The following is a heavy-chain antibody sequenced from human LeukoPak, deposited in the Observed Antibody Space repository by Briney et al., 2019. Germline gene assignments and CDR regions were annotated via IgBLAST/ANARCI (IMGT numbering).Heavy chain of an antibody. CDR2: INPDSGGT. CDR3: ARDRSNYGHKQGVGY. J-gene: IGHJ4*02. CDR1: GYTFTVNY. Sequence: ASVKVSCKASGYTFTVNYMHWVRQAPGPGLEWMGWINPDSGGTNYSQKFQGRVTMTRDTSISTASMELRRLRSDDTAIYYCARDRSNYGHKQGVGYWGQGTLVTVSS. D-gene: IGHD5-24*01. V-gene: IGHV1-2*02.